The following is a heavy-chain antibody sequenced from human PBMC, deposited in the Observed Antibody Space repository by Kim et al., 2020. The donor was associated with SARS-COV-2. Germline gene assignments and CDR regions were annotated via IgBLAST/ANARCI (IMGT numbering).Heavy chain of an antibody. D-gene: IGHD3-3*01. CDR1: GFTFSSYG. J-gene: IGHJ6*02. CDR2: ISYDGSNK. V-gene: IGHV3-30*18. CDR3: AKDQAKLLRFLEWLRYYYYGMVV. Sequence: GGSLRLSCAASGFTFSSYGMHWVRQAPGKGLEWVAVISYDGSNKYYADSVKGRFTISRDNSKNTLYLQMNSLRAEDTAVYYCAKDQAKLLRFLEWLRYYYYGMVVCGQGTTVTVSS.